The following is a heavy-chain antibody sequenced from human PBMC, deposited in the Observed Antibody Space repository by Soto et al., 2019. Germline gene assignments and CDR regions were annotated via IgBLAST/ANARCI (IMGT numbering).Heavy chain of an antibody. CDR1: GFTFSSYE. V-gene: IGHV3-48*03. CDR2: ISSSASII. CDR3: ARPYCSGSTCYVYFDH. J-gene: IGHJ4*02. D-gene: IGHD2-2*01. Sequence: GGSLRLSCVASGFTFSSYEMNWVRQAPGKGLEWISYISSSASIIYYADSVKGRFTISRDNAKNSLYLQMNSLRAEDTAVYYCARPYCSGSTCYVYFDHWGQGTLVTVSS.